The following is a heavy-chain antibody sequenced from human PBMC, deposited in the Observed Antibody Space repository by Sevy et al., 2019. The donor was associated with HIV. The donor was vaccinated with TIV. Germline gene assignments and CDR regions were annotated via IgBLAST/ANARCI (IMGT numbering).Heavy chain of an antibody. V-gene: IGHV4-59*01. CDR2: VSHSGKT. CDR3: ARLRWDLVVVPGATPGCYFDS. D-gene: IGHD2-2*02. CDR1: GDSINTYY. J-gene: IGHJ4*02. Sequence: SETLSLTCTVSGDSINTYYWSWIRQPPGKGLEWIGYVSHSGKTKYNPSLKSRVSMSVDTSTNQFSLKVKSVTAADTAVYYWARLRWDLVVVPGATPGCYFDSWGQGTLVTVSS.